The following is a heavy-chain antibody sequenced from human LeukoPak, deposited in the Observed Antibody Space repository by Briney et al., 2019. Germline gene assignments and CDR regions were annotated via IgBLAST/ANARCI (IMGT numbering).Heavy chain of an antibody. J-gene: IGHJ3*02. D-gene: IGHD2-21*02. Sequence: SVKVSCKASGGTSSSYAISWVRQAPGQGLEWMGGIIPIFGTANYAQKFQGRVTITADESTSTAYMELSSLRSEDTAVYYCARGGRAYCGGDCLYDAFDIWGQGTMVTVSS. CDR2: IIPIFGTA. V-gene: IGHV1-69*13. CDR1: GGTSSSYA. CDR3: ARGGRAYCGGDCLYDAFDI.